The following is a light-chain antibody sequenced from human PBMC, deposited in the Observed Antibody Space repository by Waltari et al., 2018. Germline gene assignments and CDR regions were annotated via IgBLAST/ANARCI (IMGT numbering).Light chain of an antibody. V-gene: IGLV2-23*01. Sequence: QSALTQPASVSGSPGQSITISCTGTSSDVGNYNLVSCYQQHPGKAPKLIISAGINRPSGVPNRFSGSKSGNTASLTISGLQAEDEADYYCCSYAGSSTYVFGTGTKVTVL. CDR3: CSYAGSSTYV. CDR1: SSDVGNYNL. CDR2: AGI. J-gene: IGLJ1*01.